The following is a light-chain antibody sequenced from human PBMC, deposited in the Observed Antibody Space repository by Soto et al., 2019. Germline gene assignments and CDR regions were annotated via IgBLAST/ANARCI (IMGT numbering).Light chain of an antibody. Sequence: EIVLTQSPGTLSLSPGERAILSCRASQSVTSNYLAWYRQRPGQAPSLLIYGASSRATGIPDRFSGSGSGTDVTLTISGLEPEDFAVYYCQQYGNSPRTFGQGTRVEI. CDR1: QSVTSNY. CDR3: QQYGNSPRT. J-gene: IGKJ1*01. CDR2: GAS. V-gene: IGKV3-20*01.